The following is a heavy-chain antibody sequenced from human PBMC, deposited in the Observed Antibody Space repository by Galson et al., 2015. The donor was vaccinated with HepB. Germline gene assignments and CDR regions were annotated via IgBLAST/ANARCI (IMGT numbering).Heavy chain of an antibody. D-gene: IGHD1-26*01. J-gene: IGHJ4*02. CDR1: GFPFSAYA. CDR3: ARDGLVGHPVDF. CDR2: ISDGSTTM. V-gene: IGHV3-48*02. Sequence: SLRLSCAASGFPFSAYAMIWVRQAPGKGLGWVSYISDGSTTMYYADSVRVRFIISRHNAQNLLYLQMKSVRDADTAVYYCARDGLVGHPVDFRGRATLFTAS.